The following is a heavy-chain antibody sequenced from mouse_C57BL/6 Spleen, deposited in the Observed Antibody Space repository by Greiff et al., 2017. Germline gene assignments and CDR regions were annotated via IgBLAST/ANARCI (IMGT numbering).Heavy chain of an antibody. J-gene: IGHJ1*03. CDR1: GYTFTTYP. CDR2: FHPYNDDT. Sequence: VQGVESGAELVKPGASVKMSCKASGYTFTTYPLEWMKQNHGKSLEWIGNFHPYNDDTKYNEKFKGKATLTVEKSSSTVYLELSRLTSDDSAVYYCARGGYDYDGYWYFDVWGTGTTVTVSS. CDR3: ARGGYDYDGYWYFDV. D-gene: IGHD2-4*01. V-gene: IGHV1-47*01.